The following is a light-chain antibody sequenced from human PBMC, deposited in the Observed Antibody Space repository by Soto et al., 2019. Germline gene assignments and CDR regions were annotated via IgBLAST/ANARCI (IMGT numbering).Light chain of an antibody. J-gene: IGKJ4*01. CDR2: DAS. CDR3: QQYNSYSALT. Sequence: DIQMTQSPSTLSASVGDRVTITCRASQSISSRLAWYQQKPGKAPKLLIYDASSLESGVPSRFRGSGSGTEFTLTISSLQPDDFATYYCQQYNSYSALTFGGGTKVEIK. CDR1: QSISSR. V-gene: IGKV1-5*01.